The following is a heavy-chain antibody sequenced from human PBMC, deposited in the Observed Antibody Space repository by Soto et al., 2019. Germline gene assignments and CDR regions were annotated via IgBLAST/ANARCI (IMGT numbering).Heavy chain of an antibody. V-gene: IGHV3-23*01. J-gene: IGHJ4*02. D-gene: IGHD2-2*01. CDR3: ATPRVNRRDIVVVPAAREKWDSGDDV. Sequence: GGSLRLSCAASGFTFSSYAMSWVRQAPGKGLEWVSAISGSGGSTYYADSVKGRFTISRDNSKNTLYLQMNSLRAEDTAVYYCATPRVNRRDIVVVPAAREKWDSGDDVGGQGTLVTVSS. CDR1: GFTFSSYA. CDR2: ISGSGGST.